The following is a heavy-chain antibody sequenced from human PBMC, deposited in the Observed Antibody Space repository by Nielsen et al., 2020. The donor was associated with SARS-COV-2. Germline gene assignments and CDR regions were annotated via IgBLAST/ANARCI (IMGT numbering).Heavy chain of an antibody. V-gene: IGHV1-46*01. CDR3: ARGGLVVVDSFDY. CDR1: GYTFTSHY. Sequence: ASVKVSCKTSGYTFTSHYVHWVRQAPGQGLEWMRLINSSGGRTIYAQMFQGRVTVTRDTSTSTVYMELSSLRSEDTAVYYCARGGLVVVDSFDYWGQGTLVTVSS. CDR2: INSSGGRT. D-gene: IGHD2-15*01. J-gene: IGHJ4*02.